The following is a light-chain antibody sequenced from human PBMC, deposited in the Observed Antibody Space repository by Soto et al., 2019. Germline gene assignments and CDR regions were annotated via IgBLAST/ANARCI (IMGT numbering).Light chain of an antibody. CDR2: GAY. CDR3: HQYNKWPPYT. V-gene: IGKV3-15*01. CDR1: QSVSSD. J-gene: IGKJ2*01. Sequence: EIVMTQSPATLSLSPGERATLSCRASQSVSSDLAWYQQRPGQAPMLLIYGAYTRATDIPDRFSGGGSGTQFTLTISSLQSADFAVYSCHQYNKWPPYTFGNGNKLEIK.